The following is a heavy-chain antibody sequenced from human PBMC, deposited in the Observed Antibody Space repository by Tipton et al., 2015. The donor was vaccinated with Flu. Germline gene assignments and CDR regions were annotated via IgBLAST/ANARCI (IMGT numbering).Heavy chain of an antibody. Sequence: QSGAEVKKPGSSVKVSCKASGGTFSSYAISWVRQAPGQGLEWMGGIIPIFGTANYAQKFQGRVTITADESTSTAYMELSSLRSEDTAVYYCARVEVAREYCSGGSCLRKSAFDIWGQGTMVTVSS. D-gene: IGHD2-15*01. CDR1: GGTFSSYA. J-gene: IGHJ3*02. CDR2: IIPIFGTA. V-gene: IGHV1-69*01. CDR3: ARVEVAREYCSGGSCLRKSAFDI.